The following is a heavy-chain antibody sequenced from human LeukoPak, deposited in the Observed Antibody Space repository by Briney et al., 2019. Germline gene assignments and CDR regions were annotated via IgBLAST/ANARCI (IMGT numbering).Heavy chain of an antibody. CDR2: IYYNGIT. CDR3: ARGYYYDNSGYPDALDI. D-gene: IGHD3-22*01. CDR1: GGSISPYY. J-gene: IGHJ3*02. V-gene: IGHV4-59*01. Sequence: SETLSLTCTVSGGSISPYYWSWIRQPPGKGLEWIGYIYYNGITSYKPSLKGRVTISVDTSKKQFALKLSSVTDADTAVYYCARGYYYDNSGYPDALDIWGQGKMVTVSS.